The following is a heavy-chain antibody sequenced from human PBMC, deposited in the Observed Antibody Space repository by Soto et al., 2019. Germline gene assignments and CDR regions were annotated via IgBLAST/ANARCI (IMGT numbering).Heavy chain of an antibody. CDR1: GGTFSNSA. J-gene: IGHJ6*02. V-gene: IGHV1-69*12. Sequence: QVLLEQSGAEVKKAGSSVKVSCKACGGTFSNSAISWVRQAPGQGLEWMGGIMPIFRTPDYAQKFQGRVTITADESTSTDYMELSGLRSDDTAVYYCAIDKDRAQIGGNYYYSLDVWGQGTTVTVSS. CDR3: AIDKDRAQIGGNYYYSLDV. CDR2: IMPIFRTP.